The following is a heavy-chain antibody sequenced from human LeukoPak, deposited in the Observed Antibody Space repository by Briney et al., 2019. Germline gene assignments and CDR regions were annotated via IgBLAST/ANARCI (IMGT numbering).Heavy chain of an antibody. CDR1: GITFSSYG. CDR2: INSDGSST. V-gene: IGHV3-74*01. D-gene: IGHD6-6*01. Sequence: GGTLRLSCAASGITFSSYGMHWVRQAPGKGLVWVSRINSDGSSTSYADSVRGRFSISRDNAKNTLYLQMNSLRAEDTAVYYCARGLSGYASSLGYWGQGTLVTVSA. J-gene: IGHJ4*02. CDR3: ARGLSGYASSLGY.